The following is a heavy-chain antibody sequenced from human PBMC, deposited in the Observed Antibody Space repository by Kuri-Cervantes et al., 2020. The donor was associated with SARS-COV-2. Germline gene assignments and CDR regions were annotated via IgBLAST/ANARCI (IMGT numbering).Heavy chain of an antibody. Sequence: GSLRLSCTVSGGSISSYYWTWVRQPPGKGLEFIGYIYYNGNGYNPSLESRVTMSLDTSRNQFSLRLTSVTAADTAVYYCARLPSYYYYGMDVWGQGTTVTVSS. CDR1: GGSISSYY. J-gene: IGHJ6*02. CDR3: ARLPSYYYYGMDV. V-gene: IGHV4-59*08. CDR2: IYYNGNG.